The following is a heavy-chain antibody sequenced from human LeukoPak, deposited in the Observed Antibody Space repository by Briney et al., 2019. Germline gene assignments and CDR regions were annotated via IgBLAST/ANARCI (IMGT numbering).Heavy chain of an antibody. CDR1: GGSISSGDYY. CDR2: IYYSGST. J-gene: IGHJ4*02. CDR3: AREGGFYCSSTSCYGLDY. Sequence: SQTLSLTCTVSGGSISSGDYYWSWIRQPPGKGLEWIGYIYYSGSTYYNPSLKSRVTISVDTSKNQFSPKLSSVTAADTAVYYCAREGGFYCSSTSCYGLDYWGQGTLVTVSS. V-gene: IGHV4-30-4*08. D-gene: IGHD2-2*01.